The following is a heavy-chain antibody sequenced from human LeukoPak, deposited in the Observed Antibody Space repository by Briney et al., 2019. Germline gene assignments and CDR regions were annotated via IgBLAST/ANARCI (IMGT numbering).Heavy chain of an antibody. Sequence: PSETLSLTCTVSGGSISSYYWSWIRQPPGKGLEWIGYIYYSGSTNYNPSLKSRVTISVDTSKNQFSLKLSSVTAADTAVYYCARDSGSSPRFDYWGQGTLVTVSS. D-gene: IGHD1-26*01. CDR3: ARDSGSSPRFDY. CDR2: IYYSGST. J-gene: IGHJ4*02. V-gene: IGHV4-59*01. CDR1: GGSISSYY.